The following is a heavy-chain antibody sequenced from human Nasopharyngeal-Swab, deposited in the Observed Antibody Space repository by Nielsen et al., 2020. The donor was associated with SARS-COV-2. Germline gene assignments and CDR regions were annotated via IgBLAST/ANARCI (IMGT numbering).Heavy chain of an antibody. CDR2: IYYTGST. Sequence: SETLSLTCTVSGGSITGYYWSWIRQPPGKGLEWIGNIYYTGSTKYNPSLKSRVTISIDASKYQFSLKLTSVTAADTAVYYCAGDRPNYGMDVWGRGTTVTVS. J-gene: IGHJ6*02. CDR3: AGDRPNYGMDV. CDR1: GGSITGYY. V-gene: IGHV4-59*01.